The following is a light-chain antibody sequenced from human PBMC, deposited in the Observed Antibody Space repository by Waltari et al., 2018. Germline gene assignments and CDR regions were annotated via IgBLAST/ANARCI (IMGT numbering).Light chain of an antibody. Sequence: QSALTQPPSASGSPGQSVAISCTGTSRDVGGYNYVPWYQQHPGKAPKLMIYEVTKRPSGVPDRFSGSKSGNTASLTVSGLQAEDEADYYCSSYAGSNNVFGTGTKVTVL. CDR2: EVT. CDR3: SSYAGSNNV. CDR1: SRDVGGYNY. V-gene: IGLV2-8*01. J-gene: IGLJ1*01.